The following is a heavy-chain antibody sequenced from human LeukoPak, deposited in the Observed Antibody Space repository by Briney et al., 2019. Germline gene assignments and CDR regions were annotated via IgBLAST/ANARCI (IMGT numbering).Heavy chain of an antibody. Sequence: GASVKVSCRASGYTFTSYHIHWVRQAPGQGLEWMGLFTPSNSATSFAQNFQGRVTMTRDTSTSTAYMELSSLRSEDTAMYYCAREPSATGGFDFWGQGTLVTVSS. D-gene: IGHD3-16*01. V-gene: IGHV1-46*01. J-gene: IGHJ4*02. CDR2: FTPSNSAT. CDR3: AREPSATGGFDF. CDR1: GYTFTSYH.